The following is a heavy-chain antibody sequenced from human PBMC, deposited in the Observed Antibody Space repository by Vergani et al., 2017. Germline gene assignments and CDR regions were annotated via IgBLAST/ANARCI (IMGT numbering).Heavy chain of an antibody. CDR3: ARVNYDGSGTYVDP. J-gene: IGHJ5*02. D-gene: IGHD3-10*01. Sequence: ELQLVESGGGLVQPGGSLRPSCAAPGSTVSGNYMTWVRQAPGKGLEWVSHIYSGDETYYADSVKGRVTISRDTSKNTLHLQINNLRVEDPSVYYCARVNYDGSGTYVDPWGQGTLVTVSS. CDR2: IYSGDET. CDR1: GSTVSGNY. V-gene: IGHV3-66*02.